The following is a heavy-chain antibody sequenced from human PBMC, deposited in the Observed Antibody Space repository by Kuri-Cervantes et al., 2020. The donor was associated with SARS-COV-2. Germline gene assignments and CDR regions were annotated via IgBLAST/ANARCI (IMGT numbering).Heavy chain of an antibody. Sequence: GGSLRLSCAASGFTVSSNYMSWVRQAPGKGLEWVSVIYSGGSTSYADSLKGRFTISRDNSRNTLYLQMNSLRAEDTAVYYCARGHDRRVYFSTPAPYYFDFWGQGILVTVSS. J-gene: IGHJ4*02. CDR3: ARGHDRRVYFSTPAPYYFDF. CDR1: GFTVSSNY. CDR2: IYSGGST. D-gene: IGHD3-22*01. V-gene: IGHV3-53*01.